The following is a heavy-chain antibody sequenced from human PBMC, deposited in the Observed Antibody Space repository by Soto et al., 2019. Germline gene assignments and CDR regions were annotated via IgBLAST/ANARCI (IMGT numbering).Heavy chain of an antibody. Sequence: GASVKVSCKASGYTFTSYGISWVRQAPGQGLEWMGWISAYNGNTNYAQKLQGRVTMTTDTSTSTAYMELRSLRSDDTAVYYCARRMGEYSSSSYFDYWGQGTLVTVSS. CDR1: GYTFTSYG. CDR3: ARRMGEYSSSSYFDY. J-gene: IGHJ4*02. V-gene: IGHV1-18*01. CDR2: ISAYNGNT. D-gene: IGHD6-6*01.